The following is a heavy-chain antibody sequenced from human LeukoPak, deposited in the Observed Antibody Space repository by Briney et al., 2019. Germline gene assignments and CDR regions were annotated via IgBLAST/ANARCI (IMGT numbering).Heavy chain of an antibody. CDR3: ARHSVVSIAVAP. Sequence: SETLSLTCTVSGGSISSSSYYWGWIRQPPGKGLEWIGSIYYSGNTYYNPSLKSRVTISVDTSKNQFSLKLSSVTAADTAVYYCARHSVVSIAVAPWGQGTLVTVSS. CDR1: GGSISSSSYY. D-gene: IGHD6-19*01. V-gene: IGHV4-39*01. CDR2: IYYSGNT. J-gene: IGHJ5*02.